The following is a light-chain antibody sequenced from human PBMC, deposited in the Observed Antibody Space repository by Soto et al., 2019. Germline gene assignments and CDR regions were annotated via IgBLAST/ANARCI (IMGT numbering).Light chain of an antibody. CDR2: EVN. CDR1: RSDVRGYKY. CDR3: GAYGDNNYFV. J-gene: IGLJ1*01. Sequence: QSVLTQPPSASGSPGQSVTISCTGTRSDVRGYKYVAWYQQRPGKAPKLMIYEVNERPSGVPDRFSGSKSGNTASLTVSGLQAEDEADYYCGAYGDNNYFVFGTGTKLTVL. V-gene: IGLV2-8*01.